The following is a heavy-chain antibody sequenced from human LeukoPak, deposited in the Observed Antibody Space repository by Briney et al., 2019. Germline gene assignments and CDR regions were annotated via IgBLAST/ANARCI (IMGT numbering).Heavy chain of an antibody. CDR2: INHSGST. CDR1: GGSFSGYY. D-gene: IGHD3-3*01. CDR3: ARGGGYYDFWSGYSVKKHYYYYYMDV. V-gene: IGHV4-34*01. J-gene: IGHJ6*03. Sequence: SETLSLTCAVYGGSFSGYYWSWIRQPPGKGLEWIGEINHSGSTNYNPSLKSRVTISVDTSKNQFSLKLSSVTAADTAVYYCARGGGYYDFWSGYSVKKHYYYYYMDVWGKGTTVTVSS.